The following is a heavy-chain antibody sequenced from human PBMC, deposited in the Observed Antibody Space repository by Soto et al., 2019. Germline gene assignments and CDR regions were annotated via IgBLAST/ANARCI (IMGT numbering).Heavy chain of an antibody. CDR1: GFTFSDYY. Sequence: QVQLVESGGGLVKPGGSLRLSCAASGFTFSDYYMSWIRQAPGKGLEWVSYISSSSSYTNYPDSVKGRFTISRDNAKNSLYLQMISLRAEDTAVYYCARVVAATSSFDPWGQGTLVTVSS. CDR3: ARVVAATSSFDP. V-gene: IGHV3-11*06. J-gene: IGHJ5*02. D-gene: IGHD2-15*01. CDR2: ISSSSSYT.